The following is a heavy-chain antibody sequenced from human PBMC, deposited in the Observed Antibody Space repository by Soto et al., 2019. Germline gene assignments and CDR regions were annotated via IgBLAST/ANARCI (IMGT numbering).Heavy chain of an antibody. CDR3: ARDRQYSHFWSGYQYEGPYAMDV. J-gene: IGHJ6*02. D-gene: IGHD3-3*02. Sequence: QVQLQQWGAGLLKPSETLSLTCAVYGGSFSNYYWTWMRQAPGKGLEWIGEINHSGGTNYNSSLKSRSNISLDTSSNQFSLTLYSVTAAATAVYYCARDRQYSHFWSGYQYEGPYAMDVWGQGTTVTVSS. V-gene: IGHV4-34*02. CDR1: GGSFSNYY. CDR2: INHSGGT.